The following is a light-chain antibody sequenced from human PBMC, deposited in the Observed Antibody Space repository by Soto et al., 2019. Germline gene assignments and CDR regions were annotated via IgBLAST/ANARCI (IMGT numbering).Light chain of an antibody. CDR1: SGSIASNS. V-gene: IGLV6-57*04. J-gene: IGLJ3*02. Sequence: NFMLTQPHSVSESPGKTVTISCTRSSGSIASNSVQWYQQRPGSAPTTMIYENNERPSGVPERFSGSIDSSSNSASLTISRLNTEDEADYYCQSYDSRTWVFGGGTKLTVL. CDR2: ENN. CDR3: QSYDSRTWV.